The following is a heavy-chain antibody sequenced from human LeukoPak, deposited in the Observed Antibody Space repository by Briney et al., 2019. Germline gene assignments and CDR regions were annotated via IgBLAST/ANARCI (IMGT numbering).Heavy chain of an antibody. J-gene: IGHJ3*02. CDR2: MNPNSGNT. Sequence: ASVKVSCKASGYTFTSYDINWVRQATGQGLEWMGWMNPNSGNTGYAQKFQGRVTITRNTSISTAYMELSSLRSEDTAVYYCARGQVHCTNGVCYLATAFDIWGQGTMVTVSS. V-gene: IGHV1-8*03. D-gene: IGHD2-8*01. CDR3: ARGQVHCTNGVCYLATAFDI. CDR1: GYTFTSYD.